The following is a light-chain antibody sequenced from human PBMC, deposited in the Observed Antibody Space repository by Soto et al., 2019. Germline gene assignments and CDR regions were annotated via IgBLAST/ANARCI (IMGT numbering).Light chain of an antibody. V-gene: IGKV1-12*01. CDR3: QQTTRFPLT. CDR2: RAS. CDR1: PGISDW. Sequence: DIQMTQSPSSVSAPVGDRVTITCRARPGISDWLAWYQQKPGTAPRLLIYRASTLQSGVPSRFSGSGSGTDFTLTISSQQPEDSATYFCQQTTRFPLTFGGGTKVEIK. J-gene: IGKJ4*01.